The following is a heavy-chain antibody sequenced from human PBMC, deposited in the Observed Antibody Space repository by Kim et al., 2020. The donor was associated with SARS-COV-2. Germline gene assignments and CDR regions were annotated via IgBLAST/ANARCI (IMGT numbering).Heavy chain of an antibody. CDR1: GGSISSYY. CDR2: IYYSGST. CDR3: ARGHSSPQPRYYDFWSGHQYYFDY. J-gene: IGHJ4*02. V-gene: IGHV4-59*13. Sequence: SETLSLTCTVSGGSISSYYWSWIRQPPGKGLEWIGYIYYSGSTNYNPSLKSRVTISVDTSKNQFSLKLSSVTAADTAVYYCARGHSSPQPRYYDFWSGHQYYFDYWGQGTLVTVSS. D-gene: IGHD3-3*01.